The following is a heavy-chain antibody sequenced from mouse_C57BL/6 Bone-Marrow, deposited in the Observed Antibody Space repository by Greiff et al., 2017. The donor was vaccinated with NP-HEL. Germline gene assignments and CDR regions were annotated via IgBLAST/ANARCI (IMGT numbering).Heavy chain of an antibody. CDR1: GFTFSSYT. V-gene: IGHV5-9*01. D-gene: IGHD2-5*01. CDR3: ARQEYYSNPYWYFDV. J-gene: IGHJ1*03. Sequence: EVKLVESGGGLVKPGGSLKLSCAASGFTFSSYTMSWVRQTPEKRLEWVATISGGGGNTYYPDSVKGRFTISRDNAKNTLYLQMSSLRSEDTALYYCARQEYYSNPYWYFDVWGTGTTVTVSS. CDR2: ISGGGGNT.